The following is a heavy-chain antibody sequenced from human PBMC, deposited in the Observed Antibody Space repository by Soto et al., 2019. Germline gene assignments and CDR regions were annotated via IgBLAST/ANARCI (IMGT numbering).Heavy chain of an antibody. V-gene: IGHV4-59*01. CDR3: ARYYFDSSSPRDAFDI. J-gene: IGHJ3*02. Sequence: QVQLQESGPGLVKPSETLSLTCTVSSGSISSYYWSWIRQPPGKGLEWVGYIYFSGSTHYNPSLKSRVTISVDTSKNHFSLNLTSGTAADTAVYYCARYYFDSSSPRDAFDIWGQGTMVTVSS. D-gene: IGHD3-22*01. CDR2: IYFSGST. CDR1: SGSISSYY.